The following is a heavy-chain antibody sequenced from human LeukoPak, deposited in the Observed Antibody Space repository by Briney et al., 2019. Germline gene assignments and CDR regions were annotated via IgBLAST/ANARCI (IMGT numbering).Heavy chain of an antibody. V-gene: IGHV4-31*03. CDR2: IYYSGST. CDR1: GGSISIGGYY. D-gene: IGHD2-2*02. CDR3: ARSDCSSTSCYRLNWFDP. Sequence: SEPLSLTCTVSGGSISIGGYYWSWIRQHPGKGLEWIGYIYYSGSTYYHPSLTSRVTISVDTSKNQFSLKLSSVTAADPAVYYCARSDCSSTSCYRLNWFDPWGQETLVTVSS. J-gene: IGHJ5*02.